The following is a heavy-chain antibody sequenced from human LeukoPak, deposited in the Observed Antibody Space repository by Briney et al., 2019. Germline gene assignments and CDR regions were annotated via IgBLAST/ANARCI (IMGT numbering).Heavy chain of an antibody. Sequence: ASVKVSCKASGYTFTSIYMQWVRQAPGQGFEWMGVIDPGGGRTSYAQKFQGRVTMTRDTSTSTVYMELSSLRSEDTAVYYCARERSNTQAMAMGASWLDPWGQGTPVTVSS. CDR2: IDPGGGRT. CDR1: GYTFTSIY. CDR3: ARERSNTQAMAMGASWLDP. J-gene: IGHJ5*02. D-gene: IGHD5-18*01. V-gene: IGHV1-46*01.